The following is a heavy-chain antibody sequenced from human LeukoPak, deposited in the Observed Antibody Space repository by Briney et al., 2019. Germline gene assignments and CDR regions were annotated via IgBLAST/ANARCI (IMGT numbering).Heavy chain of an antibody. CDR1: GGSISSDNW. CDR2: IYHSGST. D-gene: IGHD2-15*01. CDR3: AREGGELLTFDY. Sequence: MPSGTLSPTCAVSGGSISSDNWWTWLRQPPGKGLEWIGQIYHSGSTNYSPSLKSRVTISVDKPKNHLSLKLSSVTAADTAIYYCAREGGELLTFDYWGQGTLVTVSS. V-gene: IGHV4-4*02. J-gene: IGHJ4*02.